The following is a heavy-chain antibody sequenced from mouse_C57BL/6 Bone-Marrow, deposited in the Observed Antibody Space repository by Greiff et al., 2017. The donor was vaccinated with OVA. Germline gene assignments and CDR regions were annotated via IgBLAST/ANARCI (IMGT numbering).Heavy chain of an antibody. D-gene: IGHD2-5*01. J-gene: IGHJ2*01. V-gene: IGHV1-55*01. CDR3: ARGTYSNYVGCDY. CDR1: GYTFTSYW. Sequence: QVQLKQPGAELVKPGASVKMSCKASGYTFTSYWITWVKQRPGQGLEWIGDIYPGSGSTNYNEKFKSKATLTVDTSSSTAYMQLSSLTSEDSAVYYCARGTYSNYVGCDYWGQGTTLTVSS. CDR2: IYPGSGST.